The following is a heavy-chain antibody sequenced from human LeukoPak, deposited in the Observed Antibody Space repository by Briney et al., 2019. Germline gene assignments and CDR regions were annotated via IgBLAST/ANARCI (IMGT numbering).Heavy chain of an antibody. CDR3: ARFPDIVLMVYAIRITPPWGMDV. V-gene: IGHV3-7*01. D-gene: IGHD2-8*01. J-gene: IGHJ6*02. Sequence: GGSLRLSCAASGFTFSSYWMSWVRQAPGKGLEWVANIKQDESEKYYVDSVKGRFTISRDNAKNSLYLQMNSLRAEDTAVYYCARFPDIVLMVYAIRITPPWGMDVWGQGTTVTVSS. CDR2: IKQDESEK. CDR1: GFTFSSYW.